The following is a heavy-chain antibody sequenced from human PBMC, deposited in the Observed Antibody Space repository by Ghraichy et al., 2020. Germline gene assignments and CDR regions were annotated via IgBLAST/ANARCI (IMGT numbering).Heavy chain of an antibody. CDR3: ARVKYYDFWSGYPLYGDY. V-gene: IGHV3-48*03. CDR2: ISSSGSTI. J-gene: IGHJ4*02. Sequence: LSLTCAASGFTFSSYEMNWVRQAPGKGLEWVSYISSSGSTIYYADSVKGRFTISRDNAKNSLYLQMNSLRAEDTAVYYCARVKYYDFWSGYPLYGDYWGQGTLVTVSS. D-gene: IGHD3-3*01. CDR1: GFTFSSYE.